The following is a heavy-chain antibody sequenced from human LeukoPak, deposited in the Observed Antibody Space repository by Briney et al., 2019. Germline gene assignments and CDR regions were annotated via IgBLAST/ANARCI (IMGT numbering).Heavy chain of an antibody. CDR1: GGSISSYY. J-gene: IGHJ4*02. Sequence: PSETLSLTCTVSGGSISSYYWSWIRQPPGKGLEWIGYICYTGSTNYNPSLKSRVTISVDTSKNQFSLKLSSVTAADTAVYYCARGATVTTGFDSWGQGTLVTVSS. D-gene: IGHD4-17*01. CDR2: ICYTGST. CDR3: ARGATVTTGFDS. V-gene: IGHV4-59*01.